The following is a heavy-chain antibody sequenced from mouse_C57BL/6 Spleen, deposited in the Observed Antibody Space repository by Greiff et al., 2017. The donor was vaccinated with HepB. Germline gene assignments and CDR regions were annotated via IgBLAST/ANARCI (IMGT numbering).Heavy chain of an antibody. CDR3: VRHGWYFDV. CDR1: GFSFNTYA. J-gene: IGHJ1*03. V-gene: IGHV10-1*01. Sequence: EVQVVESGGGLVQPKGSLKLSCAASGFSFNTYAMNWVRQAPGKGLEWVARIRSKSNNYATYYADSVKDRFTISRDDSESMLYLQMNNLKTEDTAMYYCVRHGWYFDVWGTGTTVTVSS. CDR2: IRSKSNNYAT.